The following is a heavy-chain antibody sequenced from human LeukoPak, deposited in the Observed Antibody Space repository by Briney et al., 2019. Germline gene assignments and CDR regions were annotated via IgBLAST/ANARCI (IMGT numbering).Heavy chain of an antibody. CDR2: INPSGGTT. V-gene: IGHV1-46*01. D-gene: IGHD3-16*02. CDR3: ARAHDYLWGNYRYFDY. CDR1: GYTLTSYY. J-gene: IGHJ4*02. Sequence: ASVKVSCKASGYTLTSYYMHWVRQAPGQGLEWMGIINPSGGTTSYAQKFQGRVTMTRDTSTSTVYMELGSLRSEDTAVYYCARAHDYLWGNYRYFDYWGQGTLVTVSS.